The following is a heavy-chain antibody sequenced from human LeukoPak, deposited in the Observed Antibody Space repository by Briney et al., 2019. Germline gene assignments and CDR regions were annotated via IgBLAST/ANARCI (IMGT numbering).Heavy chain of an antibody. CDR2: TYYRSKWYN. CDR1: GDSVSSNSAA. J-gene: IGHJ3*02. Sequence: QTLSLTCAISGDSVSSNSAAWNWIRQSPSRGLEWLGRTYYRSKWYNDYAVSVKSRITINPDTSKNQFSLQLNSVTPEDTAVYYCAKRVECSSTSCYSADAFDIWGQGTMVTVSS. D-gene: IGHD2-2*01. CDR3: AKRVECSSTSCYSADAFDI. V-gene: IGHV6-1*01.